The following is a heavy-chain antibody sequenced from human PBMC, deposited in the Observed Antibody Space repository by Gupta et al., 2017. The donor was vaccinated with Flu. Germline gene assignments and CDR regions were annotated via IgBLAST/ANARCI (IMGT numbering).Heavy chain of an antibody. V-gene: IGHV4-59*01. CDR3: VRSGWDTFFDL. CDR1: GGSINNYY. Sequence: QVQLHESGPGLGKPSETLSLICTVSGGSINNYYWSWIRQSPEKGLEWIGYISYSGLTNYNPSLNSRVSISLDTAKKQFSLRLRSVTAADTAVYYCVRSGWDTFFDLWGQGTLVTVSA. J-gene: IGHJ4*02. D-gene: IGHD1-26*01. CDR2: ISYSGLT.